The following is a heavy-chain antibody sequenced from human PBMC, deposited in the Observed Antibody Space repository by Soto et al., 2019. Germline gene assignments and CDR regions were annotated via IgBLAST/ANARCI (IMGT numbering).Heavy chain of an antibody. CDR2: IYYSGST. D-gene: IGHD6-13*01. CDR1: GGSISSSSYY. V-gene: IGHV4-39*01. J-gene: IGHJ4*02. Sequence: SETLSLTCTVSGGSISSSSYYWGWIRQPPGKGLEWIGSIYYSGSTYYNPSLKSRVTISVDTSKNQFSLKLSSVTAADTAVYYCARQAGGSRSCFDFSGQGILVTVSS. CDR3: ARQAGGSRSCFDF.